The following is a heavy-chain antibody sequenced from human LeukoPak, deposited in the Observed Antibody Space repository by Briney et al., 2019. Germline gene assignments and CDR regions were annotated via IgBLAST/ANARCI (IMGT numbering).Heavy chain of an antibody. V-gene: IGHV3-48*03. Sequence: GGSPRLSCAASGFTFSSYEMNWVRQAPGKGLEWVSYISSSGSTIYYADSVKGRFTISRDNAKNSLYLQMNSLRAEDTAVYYCARGDILTGSYFDYWGQGTLVTVSS. CDR1: GFTFSSYE. J-gene: IGHJ4*02. CDR2: ISSSGSTI. D-gene: IGHD3-9*01. CDR3: ARGDILTGSYFDY.